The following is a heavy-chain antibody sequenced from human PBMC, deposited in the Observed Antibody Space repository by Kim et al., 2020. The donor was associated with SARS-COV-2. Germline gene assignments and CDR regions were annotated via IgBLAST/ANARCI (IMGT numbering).Heavy chain of an antibody. Sequence: GESLKISCKGSGYSFTSYWISWVRQMPGKGLEWMGRIDPSDSYTNYSPSFQGHVTISADKSISTAYLQWSSLKASDTAMYYCARFVTNRRNYYYYGMDVWGQGTTVTVSS. V-gene: IGHV5-10-1*01. CDR3: ARFVTNRRNYYYYGMDV. CDR1: GYSFTSYW. D-gene: IGHD2-8*01. CDR2: IDPSDSYT. J-gene: IGHJ6*02.